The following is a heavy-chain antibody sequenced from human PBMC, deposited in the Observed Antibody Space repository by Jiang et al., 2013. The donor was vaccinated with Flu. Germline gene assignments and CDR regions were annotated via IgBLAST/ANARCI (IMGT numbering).Heavy chain of an antibody. Sequence: SGAEVKKPGSSVKVSCKASGGTFSSYAISWVRQAPGQGLEWMGGIIPIFGTANYAQKFQGRVTITADESTSTAYMELSSLRSEDTAVYYCARIRIGYCGGDCYWISWFDPWGQGTLVTVSS. CDR3: ARIRIGYCGGDCYWISWFDP. V-gene: IGHV1-69*01. J-gene: IGHJ5*02. D-gene: IGHD2-21*01. CDR2: IIPIFGTA. CDR1: GGTFSSYA.